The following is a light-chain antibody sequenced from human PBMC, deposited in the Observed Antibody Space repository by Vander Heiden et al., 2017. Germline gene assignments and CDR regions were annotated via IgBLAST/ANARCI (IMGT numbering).Light chain of an antibody. V-gene: IGKV2-30*01. J-gene: IGKJ3*01. CDR1: QSLVFSDGNTY. CDR2: KVS. CDR3: MQGTHSFT. Sequence: VVMTQSPLSLPVTLGQPASISCRSSQSLVFSDGNTYLSWFQQRPGQPPRRLIYKVSNRDSGVPDRFSGSGSGTDFTLKISRVEAEDVGVYYCMQGTHSFTFGPGTKVDIK.